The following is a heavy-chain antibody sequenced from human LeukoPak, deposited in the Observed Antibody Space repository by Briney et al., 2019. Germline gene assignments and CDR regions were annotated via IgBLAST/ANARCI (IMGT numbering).Heavy chain of an antibody. CDR1: GFNFNTYW. CDR2: IKQDGSEK. J-gene: IGHJ4*02. D-gene: IGHD4-23*01. V-gene: IGHV3-7*03. CDR3: AKDLLRWSFDY. Sequence: PGRSLRLSCAASGFNFNTYWMSWVRQAPGKGLEWVANIKQDGSEKFYVDSMKGRFTISRDNSKNSLFLQMNSLRADDMAVYYCAKDLLRWSFDYWGQGTLVTVSS.